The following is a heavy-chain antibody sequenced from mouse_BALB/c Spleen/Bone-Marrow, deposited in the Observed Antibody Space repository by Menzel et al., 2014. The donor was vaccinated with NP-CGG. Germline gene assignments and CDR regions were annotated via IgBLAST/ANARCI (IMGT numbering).Heavy chain of an antibody. CDR2: ISSGSSTV. CDR1: GFTFSSFG. V-gene: IGHV5-17*02. J-gene: IGHJ2*01. CDR3: ARSGSSSGYFDY. D-gene: IGHD1-1*01. Sequence: EVKLVESGGDLVQPGGSRKLSCAASGFTFSSFGMHWVRQAPEKGLEWVAYISSGSSTVYYADKVMGRFTISRDNPKNTLFLQMTSLRSEDTAMYYCARSGSSSGYFDYWGQGTTLTVSS.